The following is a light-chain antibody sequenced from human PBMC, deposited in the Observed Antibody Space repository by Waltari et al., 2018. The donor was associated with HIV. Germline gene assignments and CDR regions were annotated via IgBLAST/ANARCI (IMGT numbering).Light chain of an antibody. CDR1: SSDVGGYNY. V-gene: IGLV2-11*01. Sequence: QSALTQPRSVSESPGQSVTISCTGTSSDVGGYNYVSWYQQHPGKAPKLMIYDVSQRPSGVPDRFSGSKSGNTASLTISGLQAEDEADYFCCSYAGSYTLVFGGGTKLTVL. CDR2: DVS. CDR3: CSYAGSYTLV. J-gene: IGLJ3*02.